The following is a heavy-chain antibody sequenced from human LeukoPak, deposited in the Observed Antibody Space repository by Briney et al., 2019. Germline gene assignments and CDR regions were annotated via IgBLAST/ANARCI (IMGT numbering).Heavy chain of an antibody. J-gene: IGHJ4*02. V-gene: IGHV1-8*01. CDR1: GYTFTSYD. D-gene: IGHD1-26*01. CDR2: MNPNSGNT. Sequence: ASVKVSCKASGYTFTSYDINWVRQANGQGLEWMGWMNPNSGNTGYAQKFQGRVTMTRNTSISTAYMELSSLRPEDTAVYYCARAFLSGSYYGYWGQGTLVTVSS. CDR3: ARAFLSGSYYGY.